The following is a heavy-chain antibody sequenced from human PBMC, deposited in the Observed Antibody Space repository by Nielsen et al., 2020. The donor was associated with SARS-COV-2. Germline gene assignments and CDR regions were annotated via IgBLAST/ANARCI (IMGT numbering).Heavy chain of an antibody. D-gene: IGHD1-26*01. CDR2: IYSGGST. CDR1: GFTVSSNY. CDR3: ARSSYSGSYGYYYGMDV. V-gene: IGHV3-66*01. J-gene: IGHJ6*02. Sequence: GGSLRLSCAASGFTVSSNYMSWVRQAPGKGLEWVSVIYSGGSTYYADSVKGRFTISRDNSKNTLYLQMNSLRAEDTAVYYCARSSYSGSYGYYYGMDVWGQGTTVTVSS.